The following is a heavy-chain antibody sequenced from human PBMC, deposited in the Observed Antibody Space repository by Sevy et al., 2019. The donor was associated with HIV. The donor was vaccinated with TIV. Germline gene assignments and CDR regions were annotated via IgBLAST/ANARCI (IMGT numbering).Heavy chain of an antibody. Sequence: SETLSLTCTVSGGSVSSGSYYWSWIRQPPGKGLEWIGYIYYSGSTNYNPSLKSRVTISVDTSKNQFSLKLSSVTAADTAVYYCARDQSSSGWYEWDYYYGMDVWGQWTTVTVSS. D-gene: IGHD6-19*01. CDR1: GGSVSSGSYY. V-gene: IGHV4-61*01. CDR2: IYYSGST. J-gene: IGHJ6*02. CDR3: ARDQSSSGWYEWDYYYGMDV.